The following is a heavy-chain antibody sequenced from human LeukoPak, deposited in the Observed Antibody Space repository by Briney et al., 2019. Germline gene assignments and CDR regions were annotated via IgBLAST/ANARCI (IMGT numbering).Heavy chain of an antibody. Sequence: GGSLRVSCAASGFTFSSYAMSWVRQAPGKGLEWVAVIWYGGSSKYYADSVKGRFTISRDDSKNTLYLQMNSLRAEDTAVYYCARVFSGYSFDYWGQGTLVTVSS. J-gene: IGHJ4*02. CDR3: ARVFSGYSFDY. D-gene: IGHD5-12*01. CDR2: IWYGGSSK. V-gene: IGHV3-33*08. CDR1: GFTFSSYA.